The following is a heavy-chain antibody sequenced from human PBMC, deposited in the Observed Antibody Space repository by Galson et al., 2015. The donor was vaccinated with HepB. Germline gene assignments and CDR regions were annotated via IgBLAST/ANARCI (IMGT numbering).Heavy chain of an antibody. CDR2: INAGNGST. V-gene: IGHV1-3*01. CDR1: GYTFTSYA. D-gene: IGHD3-3*01. CDR3: ARSLLPFLEWDGMDV. Sequence: SVKVSCKASGYTFTSYAIHLVRQAPGQRLEWMGWINAGNGSTKYSQRFQGRVTITRDTSASTAYMELSSLRSEDTAVYYCARSLLPFLEWDGMDVWGQGTTVTVSS. J-gene: IGHJ6*02.